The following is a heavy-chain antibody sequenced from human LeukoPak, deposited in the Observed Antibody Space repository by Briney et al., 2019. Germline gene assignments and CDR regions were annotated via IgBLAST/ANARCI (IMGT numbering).Heavy chain of an antibody. V-gene: IGHV3-23*01. D-gene: IGHD5-18*01. Sequence: GGSLRLSCAASGFTVSSKYMSWVRQAPGKGLEWVSAISGSGGSTYYADSVKGRFTISRDNSKNTLYLQMNSLRAQDTAVYYCAKVRGYRYGRHFDYWGQGTLVTVSS. CDR2: ISGSGGST. CDR1: GFTVSSKY. J-gene: IGHJ4*02. CDR3: AKVRGYRYGRHFDY.